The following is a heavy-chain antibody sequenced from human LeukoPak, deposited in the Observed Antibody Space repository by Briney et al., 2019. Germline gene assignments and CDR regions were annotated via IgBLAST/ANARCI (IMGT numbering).Heavy chain of an antibody. CDR2: FDPEDGET. V-gene: IGHV1-24*01. CDR1: GYTLTKLS. J-gene: IGHJ6*03. Sequence: ASVKVSCKVSGYTLTKLSMHWVRQAPGKGLEWMGGFDPEDGETIYAQKFQGRVTMTEDTSTDTAYMELSSLRSEDTAVYYCATAQNSGSPYYYYYYMDVWGKGTTVTVSS. CDR3: ATAQNSGSPYYYYYYMDV. D-gene: IGHD1-26*01.